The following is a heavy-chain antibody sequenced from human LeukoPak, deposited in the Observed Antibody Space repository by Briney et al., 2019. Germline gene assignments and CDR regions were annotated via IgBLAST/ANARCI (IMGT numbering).Heavy chain of an antibody. V-gene: IGHV3-15*01. Sequence: VGSLRLSGAASGFTFTNAWMSWVRQAAGKGPEWVGRIKTKADGETRHYAAHVKDRFTISRDDSKNMLYLQMNSLKTEDTAMYYCTADIPRRIYPTDYWGQGTLVTVSS. J-gene: IGHJ4*02. CDR2: IKTKADGETR. CDR1: GFTFTNAW. D-gene: IGHD2-21*01. CDR3: TADIPRRIYPTDY.